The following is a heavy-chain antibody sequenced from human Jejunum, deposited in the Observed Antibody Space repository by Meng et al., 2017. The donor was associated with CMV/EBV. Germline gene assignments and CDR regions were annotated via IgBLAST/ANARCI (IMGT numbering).Heavy chain of an antibody. J-gene: IGHJ4*02. CDR2: ISGSGGSA. CDR3: AKGQYYDIFTGYFDY. Sequence: FSFSSYAMRWVRQAPGKGLEWVSGISGSGGSALYADSVKGRFTISRDNSKSTLYLQMNSLRADDTALYYCAKGQYYDIFTGYFDYWGPGTVVTVSS. D-gene: IGHD3-9*01. V-gene: IGHV3-23*01. CDR1: FSFSSYA.